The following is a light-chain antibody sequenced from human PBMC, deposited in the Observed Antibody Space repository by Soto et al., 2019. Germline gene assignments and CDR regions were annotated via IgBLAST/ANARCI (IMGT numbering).Light chain of an antibody. Sequence: DIQMTQSPSSLSASIGDRVTITCRASQSISGYLNWFQQKPGKAPKLLIHLASRLESGVPSRFSGSGSGTHFTLTISGLQAEDFAVYFCQQSHSAPVTFGPGTKVVIK. CDR1: QSISGY. V-gene: IGKV1-39*01. J-gene: IGKJ2*01. CDR3: QQSHSAPVT. CDR2: LAS.